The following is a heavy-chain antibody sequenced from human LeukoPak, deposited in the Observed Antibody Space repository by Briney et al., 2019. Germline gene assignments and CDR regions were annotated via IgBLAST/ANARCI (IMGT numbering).Heavy chain of an antibody. Sequence: KAGGSLRLSCAASGFTFSDYCMNWVRQAPGKGLEWISYVGISSGNTKYADSVKRRFTISGDSAKNSVFLQMNSLRVEDTAVYHCARDHRYALDSWGQGTLVTVCS. V-gene: IGHV3-11*06. CDR1: GFTFSDYC. CDR3: ARDHRYALDS. D-gene: IGHD5-12*01. CDR2: VGISSGNT. J-gene: IGHJ4*02.